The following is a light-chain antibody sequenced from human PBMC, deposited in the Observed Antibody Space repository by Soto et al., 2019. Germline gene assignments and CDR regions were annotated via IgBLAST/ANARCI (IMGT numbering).Light chain of an antibody. CDR2: AAS. V-gene: IGKV1-39*01. Sequence: DIQMTQTPSSLSASVGENLTITCRASQGIRGQLVWFQQKPGKAPKLLIYAASSLQSGVPSRFSGSGSGTDFTLTISSLQPEDFATYYCQQSYSTLITFGQGTRLEIK. CDR1: QGIRGQ. CDR3: QQSYSTLIT. J-gene: IGKJ5*01.